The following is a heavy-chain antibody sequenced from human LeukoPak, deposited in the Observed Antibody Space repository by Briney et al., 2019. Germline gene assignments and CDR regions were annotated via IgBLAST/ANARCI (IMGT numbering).Heavy chain of an antibody. Sequence: SETLSLTCAVYGGSFSGYYWSWIRQPPGKGLEWIGEINHSGSTNYNPSLKSRVTISVDTSKNQFSLKLSSVTAADTAVYYCARTLRGGYYGSGSNKRWFDPWGQGTLVTVSS. CDR1: GGSFSGYY. CDR3: ARTLRGGYYGSGSNKRWFDP. D-gene: IGHD3-10*01. J-gene: IGHJ5*02. V-gene: IGHV4-34*01. CDR2: INHSGST.